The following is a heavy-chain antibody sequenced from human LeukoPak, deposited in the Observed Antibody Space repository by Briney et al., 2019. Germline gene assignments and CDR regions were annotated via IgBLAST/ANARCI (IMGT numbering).Heavy chain of an antibody. Sequence: PSEALSLTCAVYGGSFSGYYWSWIRQPPGKGLEWIGEINHSGSTNYNPSLKSRVTISVDTSKTQFSLKLSSVTAADTAVYYCARASIDSSGYYPWGQGTLVTVSS. CDR2: INHSGST. CDR3: ARASIDSSGYYP. D-gene: IGHD3-22*01. V-gene: IGHV4-34*01. J-gene: IGHJ5*02. CDR1: GGSFSGYY.